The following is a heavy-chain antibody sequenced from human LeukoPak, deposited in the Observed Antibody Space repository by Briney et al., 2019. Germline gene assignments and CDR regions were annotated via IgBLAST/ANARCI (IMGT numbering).Heavy chain of an antibody. D-gene: IGHD6-13*01. CDR2: TSWNSGSI. CDR3: AKGIAAAGTWVDY. V-gene: IGHV3-9*03. Sequence: GGSLRLSCAASGFTFDDYAMHWVRQAPGKGLEWVSGTSWNSGSIGYADSVKGRFTISRDNAKNSLYLQMNSLRAEDMALYYCAKGIAAAGTWVDYWDQGTLVTVSS. CDR1: GFTFDDYA. J-gene: IGHJ4*02.